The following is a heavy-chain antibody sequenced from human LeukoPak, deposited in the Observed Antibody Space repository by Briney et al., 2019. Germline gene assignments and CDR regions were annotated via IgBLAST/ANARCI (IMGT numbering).Heavy chain of an antibody. CDR2: INPNSGGT. Sequence: ASVKVSCKASGYTFTGYYMHWVRQAPGQGLEWMGWINPNSGGTNYAQKFQGRVTMTRDTSISTAYMELSRLRSEDTAVHYCARIAAAGTSIDYWGQGTLVTVSS. J-gene: IGHJ4*02. D-gene: IGHD6-13*01. V-gene: IGHV1-2*02. CDR3: ARIAAAGTSIDY. CDR1: GYTFTGYY.